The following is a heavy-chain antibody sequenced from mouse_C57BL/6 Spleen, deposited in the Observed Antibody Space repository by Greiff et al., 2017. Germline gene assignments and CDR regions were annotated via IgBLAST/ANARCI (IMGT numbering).Heavy chain of an antibody. V-gene: IGHV1-4*01. J-gene: IGHJ2*01. CDR1: GYTFTSYT. CDR2: INPSSGYT. D-gene: IGHD2-1*01. Sequence: VQLQQSGAELARPGASVKMSCKASGYTFTSYTMHWVKQRPGQGLEWIGYINPSSGYTKYNQKFKDKATLTADKSSSTAYMQLSSLTSEDSAVYYCARDGNYVYFDYWGQGTTLTVSS. CDR3: ARDGNYVYFDY.